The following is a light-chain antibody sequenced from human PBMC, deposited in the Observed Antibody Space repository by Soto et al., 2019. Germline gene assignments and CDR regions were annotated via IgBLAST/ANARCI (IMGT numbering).Light chain of an antibody. Sequence: EIVMTQSPATRSVSPGERATLSCRASQSVSSNLAWYQQKPGQAPRLLIYGASTRATGIPARFSGSGSGTEFTLTISSLQSEDCAVYYCQQYNNGPPLTFGGGTKVEIQ. CDR1: QSVSSN. CDR2: GAS. J-gene: IGKJ4*01. CDR3: QQYNNGPPLT. V-gene: IGKV3-15*01.